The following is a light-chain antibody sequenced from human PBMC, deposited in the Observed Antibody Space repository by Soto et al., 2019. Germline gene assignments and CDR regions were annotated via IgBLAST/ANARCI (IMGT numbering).Light chain of an antibody. Sequence: QSALTQPPSASGSPGQSVTISCTGTSSDGGGYKYVSWYRQHPGKAPKLMIFEVNKRPSGVPDRFSGSKSGNTASLIVSGLQAEHEADYYCSSYAGINNLGVFGTGTKLTVL. V-gene: IGLV2-8*01. CDR1: SSDGGGYKY. CDR2: EVN. J-gene: IGLJ1*01. CDR3: SSYAGINNLGV.